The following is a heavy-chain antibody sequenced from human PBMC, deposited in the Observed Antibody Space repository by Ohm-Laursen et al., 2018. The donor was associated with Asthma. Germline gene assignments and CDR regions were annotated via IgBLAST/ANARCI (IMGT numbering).Heavy chain of an antibody. V-gene: IGHV3-21*01. CDR1: GYTFSRYS. CDR2: ISTASSFI. CDR3: ARIGPEWELPGREYSLHH. Sequence: SLRLSCAASGYTFSRYSIHWVRQIPGKGLEWVASISTASSFIYYADSVRGRFTTSRDNARNSVYLQMNSLRAEDTALYYCARIGPEWELPGREYSLHHWGVGTLVTVSS. D-gene: IGHD1-26*01. J-gene: IGHJ1*01.